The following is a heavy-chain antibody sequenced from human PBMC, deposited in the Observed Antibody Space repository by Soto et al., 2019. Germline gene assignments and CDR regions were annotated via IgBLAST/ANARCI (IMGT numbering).Heavy chain of an antibody. CDR1: GGSVSSSTYY. CDR2: IYYSGST. CDR3: ARLTTGTSVGDFDF. D-gene: IGHD1-1*01. J-gene: IGHJ3*01. V-gene: IGHV4-39*01. Sequence: PSETLSLTCTVSGGSVSSSTYYWGWIRQPPGKGLEWIGSIYYSGSTYYNPSLKSRLTISVDTSRNQFSLRLSSVTAADTAVYYCARLTTGTSVGDFDFWAQGTMVTVSS.